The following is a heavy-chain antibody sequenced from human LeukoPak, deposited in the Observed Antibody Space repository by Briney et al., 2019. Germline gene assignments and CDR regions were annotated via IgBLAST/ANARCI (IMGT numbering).Heavy chain of an antibody. CDR3: ARTTEAHSWRTRYYDYYMDV. CDR1: GGSVSSYH. V-gene: IGHV4-4*07. D-gene: IGHD6-13*01. Sequence: SETLSLTCTVSGGSVSSYHWTWIRQPAGKGQEWIGRLYSSGSTNYNPSLKSRLTMSLDTSKNQFSLKLNSVTAAGTAVYYCARTTEAHSWRTRYYDYYMDVWGKGTTVTVSS. J-gene: IGHJ6*03. CDR2: LYSSGST.